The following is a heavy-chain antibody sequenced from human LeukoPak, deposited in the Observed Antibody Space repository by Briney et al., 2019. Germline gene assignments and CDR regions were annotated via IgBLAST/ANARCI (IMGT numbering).Heavy chain of an antibody. CDR3: ARDYDILTGYYFRSKYYFDY. CDR1: GGSFSGYY. V-gene: IGHV4-34*01. D-gene: IGHD3-9*01. CDR2: INHSGST. J-gene: IGHJ4*02. Sequence: PSETLSLTCAVYGGSFSGYYWSWIRQPPGKGLEWIGEINHSGSTNYNPSLKSRVTISVDTSKNQFSLKLSSVTAADTAVYYCARDYDILTGYYFRSKYYFDYWGQGTLVTVSS.